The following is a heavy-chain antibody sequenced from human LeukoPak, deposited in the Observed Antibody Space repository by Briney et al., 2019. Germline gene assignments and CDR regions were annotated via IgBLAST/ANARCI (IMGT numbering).Heavy chain of an antibody. CDR3: ARGIGFYDYDY. CDR1: GGSISSFF. D-gene: IGHD5/OR15-5a*01. V-gene: IGHV4-59*01. J-gene: IGHJ4*02. CDR2: IYFTGST. Sequence: SETLSLTCTVPGGSISSFFWSWIRQSPEKGLEWIGYIYFTGSTNYSPSLKSRVTISVDTSKHQFSLRLSSVTAADTAIYYCARGIGFYDYDYWGQGSLVTVSS.